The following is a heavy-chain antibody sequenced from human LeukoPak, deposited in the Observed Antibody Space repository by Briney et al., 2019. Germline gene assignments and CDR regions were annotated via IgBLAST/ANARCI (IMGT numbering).Heavy chain of an antibody. D-gene: IGHD3-10*01. Sequence: SETLSLTCAVSGGSISSSNYYWGWIRQPPGKGLEWIGSFHYIGSTYYNPSLKSRVTISVDTSKNQFSLKLSSVTAADTAVYYCARGRSADSMVRGVIIDYWGQGTLVTVSS. V-gene: IGHV4-39*07. J-gene: IGHJ4*02. CDR2: FHYIGST. CDR3: ARGRSADSMVRGVIIDY. CDR1: GGSISSSNYY.